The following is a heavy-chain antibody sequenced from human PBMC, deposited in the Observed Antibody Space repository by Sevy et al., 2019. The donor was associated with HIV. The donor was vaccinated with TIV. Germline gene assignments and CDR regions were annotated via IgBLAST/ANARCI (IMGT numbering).Heavy chain of an antibody. V-gene: IGHV3-30*18. D-gene: IGHD3-9*01. CDR1: GIIFTSSG. CDR2: ISYHGRDK. J-gene: IGHJ6*02. Sequence: GGSLRLSCVVSGIIFTSSGMHWVRQAPGKGLEWVAVISYHGRDKLCADSVKGRFTISRDNSKNILYLQMNGLRIEDTAVYYCAKDFTGYNGMDVWGQGTMVTVSS. CDR3: AKDFTGYNGMDV.